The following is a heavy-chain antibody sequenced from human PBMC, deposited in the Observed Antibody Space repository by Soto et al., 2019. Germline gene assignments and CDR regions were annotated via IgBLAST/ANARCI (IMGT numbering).Heavy chain of an antibody. V-gene: IGHV3-30*18. Sequence: GGSLRLSCAASGFTFSSYGMHWVRQAPGKGLEWVAVISYDGSNKYYADSVKGRFTISRDNSKNTLYLQMNSLRAEDTAVYYCAKDIELYYYDSSGPSAFDYWGQGTLVTVSS. CDR1: GFTFSSYG. D-gene: IGHD3-22*01. CDR2: ISYDGSNK. CDR3: AKDIELYYYDSSGPSAFDY. J-gene: IGHJ4*02.